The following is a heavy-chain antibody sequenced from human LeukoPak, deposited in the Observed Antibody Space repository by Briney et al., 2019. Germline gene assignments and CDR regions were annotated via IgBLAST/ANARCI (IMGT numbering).Heavy chain of an antibody. CDR3: AKAEESYYYGSGSYGDY. J-gene: IGHJ4*02. D-gene: IGHD3-10*01. CDR2: ISGSGGST. V-gene: IGHV3-23*01. Sequence: PGGSLRLSCAASGFTFSSYAMSWVRQAPGKGLEWVSAISGSGGSTYYADSVKGRFTISRDNSKNTLYLQMNSLGAEDTAVYYCAKAEESYYYGSGSYGDYWGQGTLATVSS. CDR1: GFTFSSYA.